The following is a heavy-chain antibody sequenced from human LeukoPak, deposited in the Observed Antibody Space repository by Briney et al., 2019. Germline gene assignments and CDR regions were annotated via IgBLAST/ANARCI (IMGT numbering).Heavy chain of an antibody. Sequence: PGGSLRLSCAASVFSFNSYWIHWVRQAPGKGLVWVSHINSDGSSATYADSVKGGLTISRDNAKNTVYLQMNSLRAEDTAVYYCARGGVGCFDYWGQGALVTVSS. V-gene: IGHV3-74*01. D-gene: IGHD6-19*01. CDR2: INSDGSSA. J-gene: IGHJ4*02. CDR3: ARGGVGCFDY. CDR1: VFSFNSYW.